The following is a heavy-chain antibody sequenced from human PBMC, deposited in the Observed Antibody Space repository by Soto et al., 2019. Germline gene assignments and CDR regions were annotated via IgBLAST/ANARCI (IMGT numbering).Heavy chain of an antibody. CDR3: AKGIYGAGRLSY. CDR1: GDSVSSNSGA. V-gene: IGHV6-1*01. Sequence: SQTLSLTCAISGDSVSSNSGAWNWIRQSPSRGLEWLGRTYYRSKWYTDYAVSVKSRITINPDTSKSQFSLQLNSVTPEDTAIYYCAKGIYGAGRLSYWAQGTLVTVS. J-gene: IGHJ4*02. CDR2: TYYRSKWYT. D-gene: IGHD5-12*01.